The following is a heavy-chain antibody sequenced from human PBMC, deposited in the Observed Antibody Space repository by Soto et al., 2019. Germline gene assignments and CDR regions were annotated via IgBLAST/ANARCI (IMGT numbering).Heavy chain of an antibody. D-gene: IGHD6-13*01. V-gene: IGHV4-34*01. CDR1: GGSFSRSY. CDR2: INHSGST. J-gene: IGHJ6*02. Sequence: ETLSLTYAGYGGSFSRSYWSWISQPPGQELEWIGEINHSGSTNYNPSLKSRVTISVDTSKNQFSLKLSSVTAADTAVYYCARVRVGAQQLVAGHRGYYYYGMDVWGQGTTVTVSS. CDR3: ARVRVGAQQLVAGHRGYYYYGMDV.